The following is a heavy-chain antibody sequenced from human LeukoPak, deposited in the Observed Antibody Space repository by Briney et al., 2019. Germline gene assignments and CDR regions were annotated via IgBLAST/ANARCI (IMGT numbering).Heavy chain of an antibody. Sequence: GGSLRLSCAASGFTFSSYEMNWVRQAPGKGLEWVSYISSSGSTIYYADSVEGRFTISRDNAKNSLYLQMNSLRAEDTAVYYCAREGKYYYDSSADYWGQGTLVTVSS. CDR1: GFTFSSYE. D-gene: IGHD3-22*01. CDR2: ISSSGSTI. CDR3: AREGKYYYDSSADY. J-gene: IGHJ4*02. V-gene: IGHV3-48*03.